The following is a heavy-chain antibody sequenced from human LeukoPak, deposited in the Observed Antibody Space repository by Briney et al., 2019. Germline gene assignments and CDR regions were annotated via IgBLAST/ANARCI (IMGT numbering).Heavy chain of an antibody. CDR2: ISSSGSP. D-gene: IGHD1-26*01. CDR1: GVSISSSDYY. J-gene: IGHJ4*02. CDR3: ARRTSNPVGAIDY. V-gene: IGHV4-39*01. Sequence: SETLSLTCTVSGVSISSSDYYWGWIRQPPGKGLEWIGPISSSGSPYYNPSLRSRVTISVDSSKNQFSLKLTSVTAADTAVYYCARRTSNPVGAIDYWGQGALVTVSS.